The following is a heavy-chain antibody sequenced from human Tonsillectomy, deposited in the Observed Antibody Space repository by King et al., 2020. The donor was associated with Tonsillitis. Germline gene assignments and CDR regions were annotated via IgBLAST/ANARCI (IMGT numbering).Heavy chain of an antibody. V-gene: IGHV4-61*02. CDR1: VGSISSGRYY. D-gene: IGHD3-22*01. Sequence: QLQESGPGLVKPSQTLSLTCTVSVGSISSGRYYWNWIRQPAGKGLEWIGRIATSWSTHYTPSLKSRVTMSVDTSKNQFSLKLSSVTAADTAVYYCARESPEWLLDGSGLTDVFDIWGQGTMVTVSS. CDR2: IATSWST. J-gene: IGHJ3*02. CDR3: ARESPEWLLDGSGLTDVFDI.